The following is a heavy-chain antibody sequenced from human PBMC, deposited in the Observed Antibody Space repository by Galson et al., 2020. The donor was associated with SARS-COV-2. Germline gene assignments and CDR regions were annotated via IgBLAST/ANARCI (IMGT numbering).Heavy chain of an antibody. CDR1: GFSLSTSGVG. V-gene: IGHV2-5*02. J-gene: IGHJ4*02. Sequence: SGPTLVKPTQTLTLTCTFSGFSLSTSGVGVGWIRQPPGKALEWLALIYWDDAKRYSPSLKSRLTITKDTSKDQVVLTMTNMDPVDTATYYCAHRDIVLGGPPGFDYWGQGTLVTVSS. D-gene: IGHD2-8*02. CDR2: IYWDDAK. CDR3: AHRDIVLGGPPGFDY.